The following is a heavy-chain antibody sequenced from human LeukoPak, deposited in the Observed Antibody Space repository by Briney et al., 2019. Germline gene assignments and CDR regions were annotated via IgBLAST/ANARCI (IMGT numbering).Heavy chain of an antibody. D-gene: IGHD6-19*01. Sequence: PGRSLRLSCAASGFTFSSYGMHWVRQAPGKGLEWVAVISYDGSNKYYADSVKGRFTISRDSSKNTLYLQMNSLRAEDTAVYYCAKDRVAGRGDYWGQGTLVTVSS. CDR2: ISYDGSNK. CDR3: AKDRVAGRGDY. CDR1: GFTFSSYG. V-gene: IGHV3-30*18. J-gene: IGHJ4*02.